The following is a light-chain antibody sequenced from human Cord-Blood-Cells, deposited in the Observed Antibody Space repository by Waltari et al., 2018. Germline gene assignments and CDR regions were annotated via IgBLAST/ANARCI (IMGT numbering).Light chain of an antibody. Sequence: QSALTQPASVSGSPGQSITLSCTGTSSDVGGYNYVSWYQQHPGKAPKLVIYDVSNRPSGGANRFAGSKSGNTATLTISGLQAEDEADYYCSSYTSSSTLVFGGGTKLTVL. V-gene: IGLV2-14*01. J-gene: IGLJ3*02. CDR1: SSDVGGYNY. CDR2: DVS. CDR3: SSYTSSSTLV.